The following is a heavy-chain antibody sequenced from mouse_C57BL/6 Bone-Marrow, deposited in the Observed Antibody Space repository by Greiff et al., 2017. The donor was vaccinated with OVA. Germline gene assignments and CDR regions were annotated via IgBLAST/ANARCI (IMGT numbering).Heavy chain of an antibody. CDR1: GYAFSSSW. CDR2: IYPGDGDT. D-gene: IGHD1-1*01. J-gene: IGHJ2*01. V-gene: IGHV1-82*01. Sequence: VQLQQSGPELVKPGASVKISCKASGYAFSSSWMNWVKQRPGKGLEWIGRIYPGDGDTNYNGKFKGKATLTADKSSSTAYMQLSSLTSEDSAVYFCARRITDYYGSSYYYVDYWGQGTTLTVSS. CDR3: ARRITDYYGSSYYYVDY.